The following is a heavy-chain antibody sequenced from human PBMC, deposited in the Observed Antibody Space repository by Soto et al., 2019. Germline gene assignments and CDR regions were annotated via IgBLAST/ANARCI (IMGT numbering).Heavy chain of an antibody. CDR2: INHSGST. D-gene: IGHD2-2*02. CDR3: ARGLIVVVPAAIPSWFDP. CDR1: GGSFSGYY. J-gene: IGHJ5*02. Sequence: QVQLQQWGAGLLKPSETLSLTCAVYGGSFSGYYWSWIRQPPGKGLEWIGEINHSGSTNYNPSLKSRVTISVDTFKNQFSLKLSSVTAADTAVYYCARGLIVVVPAAIPSWFDPWGQGTLVTVSS. V-gene: IGHV4-34*01.